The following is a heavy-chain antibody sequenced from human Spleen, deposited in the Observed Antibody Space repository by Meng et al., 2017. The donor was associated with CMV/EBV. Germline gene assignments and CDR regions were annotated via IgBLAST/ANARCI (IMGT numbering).Heavy chain of an antibody. CDR2: IYSGGSAT. V-gene: IGHV3-23*03. D-gene: IGHD1-26*01. J-gene: IGHJ6*02. Sequence: GESLKISCAASGFPFSRDWMSWVRQAPGKGLEWVSVIYSGGSATYHADSVKGRFNISRDNSKNMVYLHMNSLRADDTARYYCARLGSYTYYYYGMDVWGQGTTVTVSS. CDR1: GFPFSRDW. CDR3: ARLGSYTYYYYGMDV.